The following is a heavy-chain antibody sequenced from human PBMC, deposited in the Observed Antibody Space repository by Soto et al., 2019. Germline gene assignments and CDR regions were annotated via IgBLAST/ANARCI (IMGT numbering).Heavy chain of an antibody. J-gene: IGHJ6*02. V-gene: IGHV1-2*02. D-gene: IGHD2-2*01. CDR1: GYTFTGYY. CDR3: ARERYQVLSDGMDV. Sequence: QVQLVQSGADVKTPGASVRVCCKASGYTFTGYYVHWVREAPGQGLEWMGWINPETGGTSYAQKFQGRVSLSRDTSINTAYLEVSRLRFDDAAVYFCARERYQVLSDGMDVWGQGTTVTVSS. CDR2: INPETGGT.